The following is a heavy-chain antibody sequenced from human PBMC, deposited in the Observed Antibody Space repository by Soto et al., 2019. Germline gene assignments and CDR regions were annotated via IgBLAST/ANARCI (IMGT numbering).Heavy chain of an antibody. J-gene: IGHJ6*02. CDR3: ARGYYDFWSGYLEKYYYGMDV. Sequence: PGGSLRLSCAASGFTFSDYYMSWIRQAPGKGLEWVSYISSSGSTIYYADSVKGRFTISGDNAKNSLYLQMNSLRAEDTAVYYCARGYYDFWSGYLEKYYYGMDVWGQGTTVTVSS. V-gene: IGHV3-11*01. D-gene: IGHD3-3*01. CDR2: ISSSGSTI. CDR1: GFTFSDYY.